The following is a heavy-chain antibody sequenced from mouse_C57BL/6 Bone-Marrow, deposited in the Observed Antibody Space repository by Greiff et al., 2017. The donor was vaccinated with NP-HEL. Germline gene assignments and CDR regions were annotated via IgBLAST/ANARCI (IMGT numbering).Heavy chain of an antibody. CDR2: IDPNSGGT. D-gene: IGHD1-1*01. Sequence: QVQLKQPGAELVKPGASVKLSCKASGYTFTSYWMHWVKQRPGRGLEWIGRIDPNSGGTKYNEKFKSKATLTVDKPSSTAYMQLSSLTSEDSAVYYCARWYYYGSQVLTTWGQGTLVTVSA. CDR3: ARWYYYGSQVLTT. CDR1: GYTFTSYW. J-gene: IGHJ3*01. V-gene: IGHV1-72*01.